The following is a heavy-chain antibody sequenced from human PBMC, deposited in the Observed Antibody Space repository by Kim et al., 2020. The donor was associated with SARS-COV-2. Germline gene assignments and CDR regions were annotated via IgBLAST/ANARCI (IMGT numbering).Heavy chain of an antibody. V-gene: IGHV3-23*01. CDR1: GFTFTGYA. CDR3: MKGGWGWYWDY. CDR2: IAGSDGKT. D-gene: IGHD2-8*02. J-gene: IGHJ4*02. Sequence: GGSLRLSCTTSGFTFTGYAMHWVRQAPGKGLEWVSSIAGSDGKTYYVDSVKGRFTISRDNSKNTLYLQMSTLRADDTAVYYCMKGGWGWYWDYWGQGHLV.